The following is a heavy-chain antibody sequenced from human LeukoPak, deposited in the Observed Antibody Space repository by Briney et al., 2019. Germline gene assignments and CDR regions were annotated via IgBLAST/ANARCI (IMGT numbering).Heavy chain of an antibody. V-gene: IGHV4-4*07. J-gene: IGHJ3*02. CDR3: ARGTVPNAFDI. CDR2: IYTSGST. Sequence: SETLSLTCTVSGGSISTYYWSWIRQPAGKGLEWIGRIYTSGSTNYNPSLHRRVTMSVDTSQNHFSLKLSSVTAADTAVYFCARGTVPNAFDIWGQGTMVTVS. D-gene: IGHD1/OR15-1a*01. CDR1: GGSISTYY.